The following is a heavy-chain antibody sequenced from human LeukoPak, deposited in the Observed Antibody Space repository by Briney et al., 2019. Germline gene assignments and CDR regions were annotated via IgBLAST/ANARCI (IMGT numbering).Heavy chain of an antibody. V-gene: IGHV3-21*03. Sequence: GGSLRLSCAASGFTFSSYTMNWVRQAPGKGLEWVSSIISSGSYIYYADSVKGRFTISRDNAKNSLYLQMNTLRAEDTAVYYCARDFGGYCSSSNCYLGWLDYWGQGTLVTVSS. D-gene: IGHD2-2*01. J-gene: IGHJ4*02. CDR2: IISSGSYI. CDR3: ARDFGGYCSSSNCYLGWLDY. CDR1: GFTFSSYT.